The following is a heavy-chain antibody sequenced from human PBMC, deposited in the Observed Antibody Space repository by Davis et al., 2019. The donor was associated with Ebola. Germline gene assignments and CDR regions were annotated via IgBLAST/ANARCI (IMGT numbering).Heavy chain of an antibody. J-gene: IGHJ4*02. CDR3: ARGFYGDYVFDY. CDR1: GGTFSSYA. V-gene: IGHV1-69*13. D-gene: IGHD4-17*01. Sequence: SVKVSCKASGGTFSSYAISRVRQAPGQGLEWMGGIIPIFGTANYAQKFQGRVTITADESTSTAYMELSSLRSEDTAVYYCARGFYGDYVFDYWGQGTLVTVSS. CDR2: IIPIFGTA.